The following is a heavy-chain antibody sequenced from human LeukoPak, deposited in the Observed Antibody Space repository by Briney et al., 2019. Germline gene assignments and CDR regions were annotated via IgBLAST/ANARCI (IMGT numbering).Heavy chain of an antibody. CDR1: GGTFSSYA. J-gene: IGHJ6*03. Sequence: SVKVSCKASGGTFSSYAISWVRQAPGQGLEWMGGIIPIFGTANYAQKLQGRVTMTTDTSTSTAYMELRSLRSDDTAVYYCARDGSGSPIGRSNYYYYMDVWGKGTTVTISS. D-gene: IGHD3-10*01. V-gene: IGHV1-69*05. CDR3: ARDGSGSPIGRSNYYYYMDV. CDR2: IIPIFGTA.